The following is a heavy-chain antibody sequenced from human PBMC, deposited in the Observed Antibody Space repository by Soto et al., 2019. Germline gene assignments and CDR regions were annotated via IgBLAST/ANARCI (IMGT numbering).Heavy chain of an antibody. Sequence: PGESLKISCKGSGYSFTSYWIVWVRQMPGKGLEWMGIIYPGDSDTRYSPSFQGQVTISADKSISTAYLQWSSLKASDTAMYYCARPTGDPPGPNWFDPWGQGTLVTVSS. V-gene: IGHV5-51*01. CDR1: GYSFTSYW. D-gene: IGHD2-21*01. J-gene: IGHJ5*02. CDR2: IYPGDSDT. CDR3: ARPTGDPPGPNWFDP.